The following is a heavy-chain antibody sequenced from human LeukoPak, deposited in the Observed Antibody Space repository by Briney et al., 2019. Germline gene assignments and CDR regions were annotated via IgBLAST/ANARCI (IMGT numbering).Heavy chain of an antibody. CDR1: GFTFSSYA. V-gene: IGHV3-23*01. D-gene: IGHD3-10*01. J-gene: IGHJ5*02. CDR2: ISGSGGST. CDR3: AKTRRTTMVRAAKGWFDP. Sequence: GGSLRLSCAASGFTFSSYAMSWVRQAPGKGLEWVSAISGSGGSTYYADSVKGRFTISRDNSKNTLYLQMNSLRAEDTAVYYCAKTRRTTMVRAAKGWFDPWGQGTLVTVSS.